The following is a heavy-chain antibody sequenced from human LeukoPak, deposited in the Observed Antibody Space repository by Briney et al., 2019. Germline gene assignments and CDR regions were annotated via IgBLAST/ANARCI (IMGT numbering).Heavy chain of an antibody. Sequence: SETLSLTCTASGGSISSGRYYWSWIRQPAGKGLEWIGRIYTSGSTNYNPSLRSRVTISLDTSKNQFSLKLSSVTAADTAVYYCATVSASGRDSDYWGQGILVTVSS. D-gene: IGHD1-1*01. CDR1: GGSISSGRYY. CDR3: ATVSASGRDSDY. CDR2: IYTSGST. J-gene: IGHJ4*02. V-gene: IGHV4-61*02.